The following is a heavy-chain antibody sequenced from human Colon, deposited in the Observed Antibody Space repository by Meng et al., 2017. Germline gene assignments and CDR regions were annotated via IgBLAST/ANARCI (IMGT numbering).Heavy chain of an antibody. D-gene: IGHD5-24*01. CDR2: ISIRGDTK. Sequence: GSLRLSCAGSGFIFSDYYMSWIRQAPGKGLEWVSYISIRGDTKYYADSVKGRFTVSRDNGLNSLYLQMNNLRAEDTGIYFCARDHGYNSLDYWGQGTLVTVAS. CDR3: ARDHGYNSLDY. V-gene: IGHV3-11*04. CDR1: GFIFSDYY. J-gene: IGHJ4*02.